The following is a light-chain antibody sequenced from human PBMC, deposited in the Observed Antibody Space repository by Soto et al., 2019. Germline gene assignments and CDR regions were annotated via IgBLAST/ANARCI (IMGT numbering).Light chain of an antibody. Sequence: DLQMTQSPSSLSASVGDTVTITCRSSQGIIDYLAWYQQRPGKVPKLLIYAASTLQTGVPSRFSGSGAGRDFTLTISSLQPEDVATYYCQKYDTAPQTFGQGTRVEIK. CDR2: AAS. J-gene: IGKJ1*01. CDR3: QKYDTAPQT. V-gene: IGKV1-27*01. CDR1: QGIIDY.